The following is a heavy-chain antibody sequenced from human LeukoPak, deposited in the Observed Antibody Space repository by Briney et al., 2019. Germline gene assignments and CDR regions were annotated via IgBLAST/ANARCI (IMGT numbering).Heavy chain of an antibody. CDR2: IYYSGST. Sequence: PSETLSLTCTVSGGSISSGGYYLSWIRQHPGKGLEWIVYIYYSGSTYYNPSLKSRVTISVDTSKNQFSLKLSSVTAADTAVYYCARDLLGQQLVHGGFDPWGQGTLVTVSS. J-gene: IGHJ5*02. CDR1: GGSISSGGYY. V-gene: IGHV4-31*03. D-gene: IGHD6-13*01. CDR3: ARDLLGQQLVHGGFDP.